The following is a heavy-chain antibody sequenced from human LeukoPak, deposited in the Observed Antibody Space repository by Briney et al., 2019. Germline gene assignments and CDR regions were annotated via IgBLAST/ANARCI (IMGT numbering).Heavy chain of an antibody. Sequence: GGSLRLSCAASGFTVTTSEMDWVRPAPGERLEWVSYINSDNIVLYGDSVKGRLTISSDKATNSVYLQMNSLRAEDTAVYYCARDPYSGSYGAYYYYYMDVWGKGTTVTISS. CDR1: GFTVTTSE. CDR3: ARDPYSGSYGAYYYYYMDV. D-gene: IGHD1-26*01. CDR2: INSDNIV. V-gene: IGHV3-48*03. J-gene: IGHJ6*03.